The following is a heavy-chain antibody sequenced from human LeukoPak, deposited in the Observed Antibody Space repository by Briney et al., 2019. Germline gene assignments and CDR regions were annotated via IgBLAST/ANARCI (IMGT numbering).Heavy chain of an antibody. D-gene: IGHD2-2*01. CDR3: ASAPAVPAAMRGYYYYYGMDV. CDR2: IYYSGST. V-gene: IGHV4-59*12. J-gene: IGHJ6*02. Sequence: PSETLSLTCTVSGGSISSYYWSWIRQPPGKGLEWIGYIYYSGSTNYNPSLKSRVTISVDTSKNQFSLKLSSVTAADTAVYYCASAPAVPAAMRGYYYYYGMDVWGQGTTVTVSS. CDR1: GGSISSYY.